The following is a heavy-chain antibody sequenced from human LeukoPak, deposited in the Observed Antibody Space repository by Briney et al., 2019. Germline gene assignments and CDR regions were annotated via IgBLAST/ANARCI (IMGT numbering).Heavy chain of an antibody. D-gene: IGHD3-3*01. V-gene: IGHV4-30-4*01. CDR2: IYYSGST. J-gene: IGHJ6*02. CDR1: GGSISSYY. Sequence: SETLSLTCTVSGGSISSYYWSWIRQPPGKGLEWIGYIYYSGSTYYNPSLKSRVTISVDTSKNQFSLKLSSVTAADTAVYYCARGNTYYDFWSGHSYYYGMDVWGQGTTVTVSS. CDR3: ARGNTYYDFWSGHSYYYGMDV.